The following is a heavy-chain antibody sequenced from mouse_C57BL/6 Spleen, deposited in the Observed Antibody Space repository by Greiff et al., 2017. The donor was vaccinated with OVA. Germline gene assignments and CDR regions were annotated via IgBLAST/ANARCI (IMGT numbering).Heavy chain of an antibody. CDR2: ISSGSSTI. CDR1: GFTFSDYG. Sequence: EVKVVESGGGLVKPGGSLKLSCAASGFTFSDYGMHWVRQAPEKGLEWVAYISSGSSTIYYADTVKGRFTISRDNAKNTLFLQMTSLRSEDTAMYYCARSLSLYYFDYWGQGTTLTVSS. D-gene: IGHD6-1*01. CDR3: ARSLSLYYFDY. J-gene: IGHJ2*01. V-gene: IGHV5-17*01.